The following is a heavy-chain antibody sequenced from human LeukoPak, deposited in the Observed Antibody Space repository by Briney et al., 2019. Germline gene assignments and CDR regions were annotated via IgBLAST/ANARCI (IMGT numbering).Heavy chain of an antibody. J-gene: IGHJ4*02. V-gene: IGHV3-7*01. D-gene: IGHD5-12*01. Sequence: GESLKISCAASGFTFSAYWMRWVRQAPGKGLEWVASIKEDGSEKYYVDSVKGRFTISRDNAKNSLYLQMNSLRAEDTAVYYCARLTLSANDWCYDYWGQGTLVTVSS. CDR3: ARLTLSANDWCYDY. CDR1: GFTFSAYW. CDR2: IKEDGSEK.